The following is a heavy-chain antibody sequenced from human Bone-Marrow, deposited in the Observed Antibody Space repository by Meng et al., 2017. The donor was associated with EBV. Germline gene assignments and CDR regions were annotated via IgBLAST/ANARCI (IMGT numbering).Heavy chain of an antibody. D-gene: IGHD7-27*01. V-gene: IGHV1-69*01. J-gene: IGHJ5*02. CDR1: GGSFSNYA. CDR3: ARGGDEGWFDP. CDR2: IIPLFGTV. Sequence: GPLVQCGGEVRQPGSSVKVSYEVSGGSFSNYAISWVRQATGQGLDGMGEIIPLFGTVIYAQTMQDRVTFTADETTKTAHMELNSLRFGDTAVYYCARGGDEGWFDPWGQGTLVTVSS.